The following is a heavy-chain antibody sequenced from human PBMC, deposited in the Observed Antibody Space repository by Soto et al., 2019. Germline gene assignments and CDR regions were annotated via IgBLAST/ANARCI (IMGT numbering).Heavy chain of an antibody. CDR2: ISGDGKNK. Sequence: QVQLEESGGGVFQPGRSLRLSCAASGFAFSSNGMHWVRQAPGKGLEWVAVISGDGKNKYYADSVKGRFTVSRDNSKNTVFLQMNSLRAEDTAVYYCVNDRSLSWTFDYWGQGTLVTVSS. CDR1: GFAFSSNG. J-gene: IGHJ4*02. CDR3: VNDRSLSWTFDY. V-gene: IGHV3-30*18. D-gene: IGHD6-13*01.